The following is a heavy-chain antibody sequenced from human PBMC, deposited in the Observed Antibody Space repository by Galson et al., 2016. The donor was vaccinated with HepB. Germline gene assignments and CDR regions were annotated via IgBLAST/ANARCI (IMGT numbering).Heavy chain of an antibody. CDR3: ARDFKLGAPDYMDV. J-gene: IGHJ6*03. V-gene: IGHV3-7*05. CDR2: IEQDGSEQ. D-gene: IGHD1-26*01. CDR1: GSTFSSYW. Sequence: SMRLSCAASGSTFSSYWMSWVRQAPGKRLECVANIEQDGSEQYYVESVKGRFTISRDNAKNTVDLQIHSLRSEDAAVYFCARDFKLGAPDYMDVWGKGTTVTVS.